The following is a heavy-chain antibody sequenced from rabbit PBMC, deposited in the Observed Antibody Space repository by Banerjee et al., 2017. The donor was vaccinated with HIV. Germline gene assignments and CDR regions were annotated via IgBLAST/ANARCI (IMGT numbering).Heavy chain of an antibody. Sequence: GFDFSSYAMIWVRQAPGKGLEWIACINTSSGSTVYATWAKGRFTISRTSSTTVALQMTSLTAADTATYFCARDLAGVIGWNFDLWGPGTLVTVS. CDR3: ARDLAGVIGWNFDL. V-gene: IGHV1S40*01. J-gene: IGHJ4*01. D-gene: IGHD4-1*01. CDR2: INTSSGST. CDR1: GFDFSSYA.